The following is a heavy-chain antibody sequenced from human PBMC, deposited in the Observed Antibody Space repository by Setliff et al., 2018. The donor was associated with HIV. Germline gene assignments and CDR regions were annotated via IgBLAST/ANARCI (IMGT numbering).Heavy chain of an antibody. CDR1: GYTFTSYD. D-gene: IGHD2-15*01. Sequence: ASVKVSCKASGYTFTSYDINWVRQATGQGLEWMGWSNPNTGGTKYAQKFQGRVTMTMDTSTTTAYMELSGLKSDDTAVYYCARDHVVCSGGTCRSDDPYYYYYMNVWGQGTTVTVSS. CDR2: SNPNTGGT. CDR3: ARDHVVCSGGTCRSDDPYYYYYMNV. V-gene: IGHV1-2*02. J-gene: IGHJ6*03.